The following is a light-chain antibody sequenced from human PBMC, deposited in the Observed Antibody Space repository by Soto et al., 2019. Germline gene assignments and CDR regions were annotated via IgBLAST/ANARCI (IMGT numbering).Light chain of an antibody. V-gene: IGLV1-47*01. CDR2: RND. Sequence: QSVLTQPPSASGTPGQRVTISCSGSTSNTGSNYVFWYQQLPGTAPKLLIYRNDQRPSGVPDRFSGSKSGTSASLAISGLRSEDEADYYCAAWDDSLSGFYVLGTGTKLTVL. CDR3: AAWDDSLSGFYV. J-gene: IGLJ1*01. CDR1: TSNTGSNY.